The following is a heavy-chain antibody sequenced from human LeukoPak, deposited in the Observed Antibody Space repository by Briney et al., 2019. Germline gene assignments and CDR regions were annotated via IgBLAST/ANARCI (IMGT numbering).Heavy chain of an antibody. J-gene: IGHJ4*02. Sequence: SVKVSCKASGGTFSNFAISWVRQAPGQGLEWMGGIIPIFDTADYAQKFQGRLTITADESTSTAYTELSSLRAEDTAVYYCARDLLGSHTDSSGAWDYWGQGTQVTVSS. D-gene: IGHD2-21*01. CDR1: GGTFSNFA. CDR2: IIPIFDTA. V-gene: IGHV1-69*13. CDR3: ARDLLGSHTDSSGAWDY.